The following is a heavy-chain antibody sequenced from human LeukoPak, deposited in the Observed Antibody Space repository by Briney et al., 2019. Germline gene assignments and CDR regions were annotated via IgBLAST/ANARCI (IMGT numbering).Heavy chain of an antibody. CDR2: IKQDGSEK. Sequence: GGSLRLSCAASGFTFSSYWMSWVRQAPGKGLEWVANIKQDGSEKYYVDSVKGRFTISRDNAKNSLYLQMNSLRAEDTAVYYCARYFVVRLYYYGMDVWGQGTTVTVSS. V-gene: IGHV3-7*01. J-gene: IGHJ6*02. CDR1: GFTFSSYW. CDR3: ARYFVVRLYYYGMDV. D-gene: IGHD2-15*01.